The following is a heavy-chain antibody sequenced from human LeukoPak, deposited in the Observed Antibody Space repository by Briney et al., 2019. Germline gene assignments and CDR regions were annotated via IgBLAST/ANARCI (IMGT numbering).Heavy chain of an antibody. CDR2: IKQDGSEK. CDR1: GFTFSSYA. J-gene: IGHJ4*02. D-gene: IGHD6-25*01. CDR3: ARDWSSGWHKYFDY. V-gene: IGHV3-7*04. Sequence: GGSLRLSCSASGFTFSSYAMHWVRQAPGKGLEWVANIKQDGSEKYYVDSVKGRFTISRDNAKNSLYLQMNSLRAEDTAVYYCARDWSSGWHKYFDYWGQGTLVTVSS.